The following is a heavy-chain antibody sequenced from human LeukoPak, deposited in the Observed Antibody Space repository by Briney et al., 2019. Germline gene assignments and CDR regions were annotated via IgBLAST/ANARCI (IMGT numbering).Heavy chain of an antibody. CDR1: GGSFSGYY. CDR3: ARARSSGWPIDY. CDR2: IYYSGST. J-gene: IGHJ4*02. Sequence: SETLSLTCAVYGGSFSGYYWSWIRQPPGKGLEWIGYIYYSGSTNYNPSLKSRVTISVDTSKNQFSLKLSSVTAADTAVYYCARARSSGWPIDYWGQGTLVTVSS. D-gene: IGHD6-19*01. V-gene: IGHV4-59*01.